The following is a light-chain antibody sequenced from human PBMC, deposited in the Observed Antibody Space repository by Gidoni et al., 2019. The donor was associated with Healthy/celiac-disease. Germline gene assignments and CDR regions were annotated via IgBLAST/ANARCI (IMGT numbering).Light chain of an antibody. CDR3: QQYNNWPPYT. Sequence: EIVMKQSPATLSVSPGERATLSCMASQSVSSNLAWYQQQPGQAPRLLIYGASTRATGIPARFSGSGSLTAFTLTISSLQSEDFAFYYCQQYNNWPPYTFGQGTKLEIK. V-gene: IGKV3-15*01. CDR1: QSVSSN. CDR2: GAS. J-gene: IGKJ2*01.